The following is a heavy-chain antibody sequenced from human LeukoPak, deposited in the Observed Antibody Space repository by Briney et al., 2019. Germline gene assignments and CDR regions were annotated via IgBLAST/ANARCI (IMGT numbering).Heavy chain of an antibody. V-gene: IGHV3-33*06. J-gene: IGHJ4*02. Sequence: GGSLRLSCAASGFTFDDYGMSWVRQAPGKGLEWVALIWYDGSNKYYADSVKGRFTISRDNSKNTLYLQMNSLRAEDTAVYYCAKDLRYYDFWSGLADYWGQGTLVTVSS. CDR1: GFTFDDYG. D-gene: IGHD3-3*01. CDR2: IWYDGSNK. CDR3: AKDLRYYDFWSGLADY.